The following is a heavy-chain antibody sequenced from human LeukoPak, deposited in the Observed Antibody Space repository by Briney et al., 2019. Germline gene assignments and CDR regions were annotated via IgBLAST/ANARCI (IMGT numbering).Heavy chain of an antibody. Sequence: GGSLRLSCAASGFTFDDYGMSWVRQAPGKGLEWVSGINWNGGSTGYADSVKGRFTISRDNAKNSLYLQMNSLRAEDTALYYCARRPLCGGNSGYFDYLGQGTLVTVSS. CDR2: INWNGGST. V-gene: IGHV3-20*04. CDR3: ARRPLCGGNSGYFDY. CDR1: GFTFDDYG. J-gene: IGHJ4*02. D-gene: IGHD4-23*01.